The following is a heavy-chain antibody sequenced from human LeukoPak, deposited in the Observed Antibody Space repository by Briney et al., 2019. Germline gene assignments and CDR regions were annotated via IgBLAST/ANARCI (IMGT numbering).Heavy chain of an antibody. CDR2: ISAYNGNT. V-gene: IGHV1-18*01. CDR1: GYTFTSYG. Sequence: GASVKVSCKASGYTFTSYGISWVRQAPGQGLEWMGWISAYNGNTNYAQKLQGRVTMTTDTSTSTAYMELRSLRSDDTAVYYCARVWYSSSPYYYYYYMDVRGKGTTVTVSS. D-gene: IGHD6-6*01. CDR3: ARVWYSSSPYYYYYYMDV. J-gene: IGHJ6*03.